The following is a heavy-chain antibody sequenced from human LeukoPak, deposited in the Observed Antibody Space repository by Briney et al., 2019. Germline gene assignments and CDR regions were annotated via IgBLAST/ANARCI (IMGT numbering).Heavy chain of an antibody. CDR2: INWNGGST. CDR3: ARGGGDVDTAIPPYFDY. D-gene: IGHD5-18*01. CDR1: GFIIDDYG. J-gene: IGHJ4*02. Sequence: GGSLRLSCAASGFIIDDYGMSWVRQAPENGLEWVSGINWNGGSTGYADSVKGRFTISRDNVKNSLYLQMNSLRAEDTALYYCARGGGDVDTAIPPYFDYWGQGTLVTVSS. V-gene: IGHV3-20*04.